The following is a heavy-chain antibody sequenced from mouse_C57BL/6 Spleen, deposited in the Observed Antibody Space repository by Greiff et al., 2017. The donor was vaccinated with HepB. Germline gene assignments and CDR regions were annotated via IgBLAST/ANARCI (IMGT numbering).Heavy chain of an antibody. CDR3: ANDGYYVSYWYFDV. V-gene: IGHV1-81*01. CDR2: IYPRSGNT. CDR1: GYTFTSYG. Sequence: VQLKESGAELARPGASVKLSCKASGYTFTSYGISWVKQRTGQGLEWIGEIYPRSGNTYYNEKFKGKATLTADKSSSTAYMELRSLTSEDSAVYFCANDGYYVSYWYFDVWGTGTTVTVSS. J-gene: IGHJ1*03. D-gene: IGHD2-3*01.